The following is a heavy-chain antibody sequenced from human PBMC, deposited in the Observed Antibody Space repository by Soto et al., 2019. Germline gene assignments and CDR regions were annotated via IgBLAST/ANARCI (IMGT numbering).Heavy chain of an antibody. CDR3: ASPHHYFDY. J-gene: IGHJ4*02. CDR2: IYYSGST. CDR1: GGSISSSSYY. Sequence: SETLSLTCTVSGGSISSSSYYWGWIRQPPGKGLEWIGSIYYSGSTYYNPSLKSRVTISVDTSKNQFSLKLSSVTAADTAVYYCASPHHYFDYWGQGTLVTVSS. V-gene: IGHV4-39*01.